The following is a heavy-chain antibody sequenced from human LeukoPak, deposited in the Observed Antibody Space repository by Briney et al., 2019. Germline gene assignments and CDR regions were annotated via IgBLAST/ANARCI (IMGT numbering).Heavy chain of an antibody. CDR1: GFTFNNYA. Sequence: GGSLRLSCKASGFTFNNYALHWVRQAPGKGLEYVSAISTDGGSTYYGNSVGGRFTISRDNSKNTLYLQMGSLRVEDMAVYYCARALGWASSGPIDYSGQGTLVSVSS. V-gene: IGHV3-64*01. J-gene: IGHJ4*02. D-gene: IGHD3-22*01. CDR2: ISTDGGST. CDR3: ARALGWASSGPIDY.